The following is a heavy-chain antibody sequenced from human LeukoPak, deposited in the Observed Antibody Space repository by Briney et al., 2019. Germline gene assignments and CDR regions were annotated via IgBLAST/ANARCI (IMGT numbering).Heavy chain of an antibody. V-gene: IGHV3-7*03. D-gene: IGHD6-6*01. CDR2: INSDGSEG. CDR1: GFTFSGFW. J-gene: IGHJ3*01. Sequence: GGSLRLSCAVSGFTFSGFWMSWSRQAPGKGLEWVASINSDGSEGYYADVVKGRFTISRVNAKNSLYLQINSLRAEDTAVYYCARSSYSSSSSVWGQGTMVTVSS. CDR3: ARSSYSSSSSV.